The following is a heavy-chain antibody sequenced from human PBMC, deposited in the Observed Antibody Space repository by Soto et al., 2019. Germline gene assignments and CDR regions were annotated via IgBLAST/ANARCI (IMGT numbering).Heavy chain of an antibody. CDR2: IIPIFGTA. D-gene: IGHD6-13*01. CDR3: ARGVAAAAAQYCYYGMDV. CDR1: GGTFSSYA. J-gene: IGHJ6*02. Sequence: ASVKVSCKASGGTFSSYAISWVRQAPGQGLEWMGGIIPIFGTANYAQKFQGRVTITADKSTSTAYMELSSLRSEDTAVYYCARGVAAAAAQYCYYGMDVWGQGTTVTVSS. V-gene: IGHV1-69*06.